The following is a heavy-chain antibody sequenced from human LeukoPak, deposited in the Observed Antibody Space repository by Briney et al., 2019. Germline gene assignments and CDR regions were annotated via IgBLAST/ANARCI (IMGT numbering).Heavy chain of an antibody. J-gene: IGHJ4*02. D-gene: IGHD5-24*01. CDR3: ARGSDGYNFNY. V-gene: IGHV4-59*01. Sequence: SETLSLTCTVSGGSISSYYWSWIRQPPGKGLEWIGYIYYSGSTNYNPSLKSRVTISVDTSKNQFSLKLSSVTATDTAVYYCARGSDGYNFNYWGQGTLVTVSS. CDR1: GGSISSYY. CDR2: IYYSGST.